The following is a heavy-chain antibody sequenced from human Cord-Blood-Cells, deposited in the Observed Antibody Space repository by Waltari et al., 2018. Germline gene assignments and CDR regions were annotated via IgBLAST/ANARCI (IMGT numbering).Heavy chain of an antibody. CDR2: MNPNSGNT. V-gene: IGHV1-8*01. J-gene: IGHJ5*02. CDR1: GYTFTSSY. Sequence: QVQLVQSGAEVKKPGASVKVSCKASGYTFTSSYINWLLQATGQGLEWMGWMNPNSGNTGYAQKFQGRVTMTRNTSISTAYMELSSLRSEDTAVYYCARGSYDILTGYYNWFDPWGQGTLVTVSS. CDR3: ARGSYDILTGYYNWFDP. D-gene: IGHD3-9*01.